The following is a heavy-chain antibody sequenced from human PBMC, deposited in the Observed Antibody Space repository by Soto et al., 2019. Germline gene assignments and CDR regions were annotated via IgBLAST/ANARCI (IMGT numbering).Heavy chain of an antibody. J-gene: IGHJ4*02. D-gene: IGHD6-19*01. CDR2: ISGSGGST. V-gene: IGHV3-23*01. CDR3: AKVGEPGAADLDY. CDR1: GFTFSSYA. Sequence: EVQLLESGGGLVQPGRSLRLSCAASGFTFSSYAMSWVRQAPGKGLEWVSAISGSGGSTYYADSVKGRFTISRDNSKNTRYLQMNSLRAEDRAVYYCAKVGEPGAADLDYWGQGTLVTVSS.